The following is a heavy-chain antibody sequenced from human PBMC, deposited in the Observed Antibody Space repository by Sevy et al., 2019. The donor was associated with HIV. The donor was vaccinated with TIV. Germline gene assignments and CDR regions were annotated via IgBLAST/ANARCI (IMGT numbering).Heavy chain of an antibody. Sequence: RGCLRLSCAASGFTLSIYWMHWVRQVPGKGLVWVSHINSDGKIKRYADSVEGRFTISRDNAEKTVYLQMNSLRADDTAVYYCVRRSTGTFGHWGQGTLVLVSS. CDR1: GFTLSIYW. CDR2: INSDGKIK. CDR3: VRRSTGTFGH. D-gene: IGHD3-9*01. J-gene: IGHJ4*02. V-gene: IGHV3-74*01.